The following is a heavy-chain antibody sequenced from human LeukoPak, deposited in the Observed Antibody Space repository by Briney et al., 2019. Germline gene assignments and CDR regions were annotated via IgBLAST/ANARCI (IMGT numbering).Heavy chain of an antibody. V-gene: IGHV1-2*02. CDR3: ARGAEPIVVVVAATGPSDY. J-gene: IGHJ4*02. CDR2: INPNSGGT. Sequence: ASVKVSCKASGYTFTGYYMHWVRQAPGQGLEWMGWINPNSGGTNYAQKFQGRVTMTRDTSISTAYMELSRLRSDDTAVYYCARGAEPIVVVVAATGPSDYWGQGTLVTVSS. CDR1: GYTFTGYY. D-gene: IGHD2-15*01.